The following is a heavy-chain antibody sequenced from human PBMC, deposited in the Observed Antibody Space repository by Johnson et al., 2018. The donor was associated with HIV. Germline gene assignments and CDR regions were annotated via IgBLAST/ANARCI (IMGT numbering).Heavy chain of an antibody. J-gene: IGHJ3*02. CDR1: GLTFSNYA. V-gene: IGHV3-23*04. D-gene: IGHD3-10*01. CDR2: IGASGGRT. CDR3: AKPRYYASAFEM. Sequence: VQLVESGGGLVQPGGSLRLSCAASGLTFSNYAMSWVRQGPGKGLEWVSAIGASGGRTFYADSVKGRFTISRDNSKNTLYLQMNSLRAEDTAVYYCAKPRYYASAFEMWGQGTMVTVSS.